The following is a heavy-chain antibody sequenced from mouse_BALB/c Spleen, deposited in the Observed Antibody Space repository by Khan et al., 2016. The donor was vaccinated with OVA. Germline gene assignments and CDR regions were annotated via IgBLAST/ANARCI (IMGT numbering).Heavy chain of an antibody. D-gene: IGHD4-1*01. Sequence: EVQLVASGGDLVKPGGSLKLSCAASGFTFSSYSMSWVRQTPDKRLEWVASISSGGDYTYYPDSVKGRFTISRDNAKNTLYLQMSDLKSEDPAMYYGAYHLTGSVTYWGQGTMVTVSA. CDR3: AYHLTGSVTY. CDR1: GFTFSSYS. J-gene: IGHJ3*01. CDR2: ISSGGDYT. V-gene: IGHV5-6*01.